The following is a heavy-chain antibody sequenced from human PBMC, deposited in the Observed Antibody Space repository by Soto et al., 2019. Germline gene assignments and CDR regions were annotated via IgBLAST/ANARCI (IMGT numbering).Heavy chain of an antibody. J-gene: IGHJ3*02. Sequence: GGSLRLSCAASGFTFDDYAMHWVRQAPGKGLEWVSGISWNSGSIGYADSVKGRFTISRDNAKNSLYLQMNSLRAEDTALYYCAKVKRSKDENLEWLLGAFDIWGQGTMVTVSS. CDR1: GFTFDDYA. CDR2: ISWNSGSI. D-gene: IGHD3-3*01. CDR3: AKVKRSKDENLEWLLGAFDI. V-gene: IGHV3-9*01.